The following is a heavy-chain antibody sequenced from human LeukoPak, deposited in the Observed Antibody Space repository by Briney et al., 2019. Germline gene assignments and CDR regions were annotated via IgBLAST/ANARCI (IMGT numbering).Heavy chain of an antibody. D-gene: IGHD1-14*01. CDR3: ARDRGNQRGYYYYYMDV. Sequence: GGSLRLSCAASGFMFDDYGMSWVRQAPGKGLEWVSGINWNGGSTGYADSVKGRFTISRDNAKNSLYLQMNSLRAEDTAVYYCARDRGNQRGYYYYYMDVWGKGTTVTISS. J-gene: IGHJ6*03. V-gene: IGHV3-20*04. CDR2: INWNGGST. CDR1: GFMFDDYG.